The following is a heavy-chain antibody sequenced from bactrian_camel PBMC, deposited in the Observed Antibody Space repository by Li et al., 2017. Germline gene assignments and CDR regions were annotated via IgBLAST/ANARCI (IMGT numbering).Heavy chain of an antibody. V-gene: IGHV3S1*01. CDR1: GFALSSYT. CDR2: INTGGDTT. CDR3: TRGTWTYFS. Sequence: VQLVESGGNLVQPGGSLRLSCAASGFALSSYTMNWVRQVSGKGLEWVSSINTGGDTTYYADSVKGGFTISRDNDKNTLNLQLNSLKAEDTAMYFCTRGTWTYFSWGQGTQVTVS. J-gene: IGHJ6*01. D-gene: IGHD2*01.